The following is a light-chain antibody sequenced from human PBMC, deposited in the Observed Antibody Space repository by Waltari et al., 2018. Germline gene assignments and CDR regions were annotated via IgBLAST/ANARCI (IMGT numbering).Light chain of an antibody. CDR1: QSIGNW. CDR2: KAS. J-gene: IGKJ2*01. V-gene: IGKV1-5*03. CDR3: LQYNSRPYT. Sequence: IQMTQCTSSLSASVGDPVTITCRASQSIGNWLAWYQQKPGKAPKVLMTKASSLQSGVPSRFSGSGSGSDFTLTISRLQPEDFANYYCLQYNSRPYTFGQGTKLEIK.